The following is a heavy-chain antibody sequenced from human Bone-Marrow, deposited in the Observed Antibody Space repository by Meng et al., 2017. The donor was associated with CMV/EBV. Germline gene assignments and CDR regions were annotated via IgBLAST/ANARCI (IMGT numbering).Heavy chain of an antibody. Sequence: GGSLRLSCAASGFTFDDYGMSWVRQAPGKGLEWVSGINWNGGSTGYADSVKGRFTISRDNAKNSLYLQMNSLRAEDTAVYYCARIDSSGYNNWFDPWGQGTLVTVSS. CDR1: GFTFDDYG. CDR3: ARIDSSGYNNWFDP. D-gene: IGHD3-22*01. CDR2: INWNGGST. V-gene: IGHV3-20*04. J-gene: IGHJ5*02.